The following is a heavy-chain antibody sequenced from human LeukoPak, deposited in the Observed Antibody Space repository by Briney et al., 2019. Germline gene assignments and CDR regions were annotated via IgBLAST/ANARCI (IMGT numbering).Heavy chain of an antibody. CDR3: AKAPYFFDSSGLWYFDY. Sequence: GGSLRLSCAASGFSFDDYAMHWVRQAPGKGLEWVSGISWNSGSIGYADSVKGRFTISRDNAKNSLYLQMNSLRAEDTALYYCAKAPYFFDSSGLWYFDYWGQGTLVTVSS. CDR2: ISWNSGSI. CDR1: GFSFDDYA. V-gene: IGHV3-9*01. D-gene: IGHD3-22*01. J-gene: IGHJ4*02.